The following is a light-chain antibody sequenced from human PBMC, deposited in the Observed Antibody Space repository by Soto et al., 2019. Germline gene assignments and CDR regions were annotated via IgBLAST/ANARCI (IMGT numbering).Light chain of an antibody. CDR3: QQRALWPPLT. V-gene: IGKV3-11*01. Sequence: DIVLTQSPATLSLSPGERATLSCRASQSVNSFLAWYQQKPGQAPRLLIYDASNRATGIPARFSGGGSGTDFTLTISSLEPEDSALYYCQQRALWPPLTFGGGSKVEIK. CDR2: DAS. CDR1: QSVNSF. J-gene: IGKJ4*01.